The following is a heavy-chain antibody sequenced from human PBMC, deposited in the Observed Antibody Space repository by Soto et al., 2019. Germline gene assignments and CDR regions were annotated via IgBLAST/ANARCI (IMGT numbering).Heavy chain of an antibody. CDR2: ISYDGSNE. V-gene: IGHV3-30-3*01. CDR3: ARGGMVYGMFSWFDP. D-gene: IGHD2-8*01. J-gene: IGHJ5*02. CDR1: GFTFSSYA. Sequence: QVQLVESGGGVVQPGRSLRLSCAASGFTFSSYAMHWVRQAPGKGLEWVTVISYDGSNEYYADSVKGRFTISRDNSRHTLYLQMNSLRAEDTAVYYCARGGMVYGMFSWFDPWGQGTLVTVSS.